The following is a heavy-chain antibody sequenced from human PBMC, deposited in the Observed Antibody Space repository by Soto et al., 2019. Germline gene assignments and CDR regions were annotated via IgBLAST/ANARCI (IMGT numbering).Heavy chain of an antibody. V-gene: IGHV4-39*01. CDR3: ARGRGKTYDFWSGSSSGHMDV. CDR1: GGSISSSSSY. Sequence: KTSETLSLTCTVSGGSISSSSSYWGWIRQPPGKGLEWVGSIYYLGNTYYNPSLGGRVSISVDTSKNQFSLKLNSVTAADTAVYYCARGRGKTYDFWSGSSSGHMDVWGKGTTVTVSS. J-gene: IGHJ6*03. D-gene: IGHD3-3*01. CDR2: IYYLGNT.